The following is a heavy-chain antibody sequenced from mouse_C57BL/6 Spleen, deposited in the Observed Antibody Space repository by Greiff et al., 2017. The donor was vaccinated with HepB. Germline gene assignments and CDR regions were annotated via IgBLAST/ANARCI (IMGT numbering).Heavy chain of an antibody. V-gene: IGHV1-74*01. CDR3: AIGNYYGSSYYAIDY. J-gene: IGHJ4*01. CDR2: IHPSDSDT. CDR1: GYTFTSYW. Sequence: QVQLQQPGAELVKPGASVKVSCKASGYTFTSYWMHWVKQRPGQGLEWIGRIHPSDSDTNYNQKFKGKATLTVDKSSSTAYMQLSSLTSEDSAVYYCAIGNYYGSSYYAIDYWGQGTSVTVSS. D-gene: IGHD1-1*01.